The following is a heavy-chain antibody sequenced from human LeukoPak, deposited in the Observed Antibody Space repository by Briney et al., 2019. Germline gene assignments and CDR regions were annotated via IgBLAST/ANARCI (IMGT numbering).Heavy chain of an antibody. D-gene: IGHD3-9*01. J-gene: IGHJ4*02. V-gene: IGHV4-39*01. Sequence: PSETLSLTCTVSGGSISSSSYYWGWIRQPPGKGLEWIGSIYYSGSTYYNPSLKSRVTISVDTSKNQFSMKLSSVTAADTAVYYCARHLSPIVLRYFDWLPRAPLGYYLDYWGQGTLVTVSS. CDR3: ARHLSPIVLRYFDWLPRAPLGYYLDY. CDR1: GGSISSSSYY. CDR2: IYYSGST.